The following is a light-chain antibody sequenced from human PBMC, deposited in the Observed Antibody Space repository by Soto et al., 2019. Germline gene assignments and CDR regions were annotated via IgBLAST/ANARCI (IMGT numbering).Light chain of an antibody. V-gene: IGKV3-11*01. CDR3: QQRGNWPPT. J-gene: IGKJ1*01. Sequence: EIVLTQSPATLSLSPGERATLSCRASQSVGSYLAWYQHKPGQAPRLLIYDASNRATGFPARFSGRGSGTDFTLTISSLEPEDFAVYYCQQRGNWPPTFGQGTKVEIK. CDR1: QSVGSY. CDR2: DAS.